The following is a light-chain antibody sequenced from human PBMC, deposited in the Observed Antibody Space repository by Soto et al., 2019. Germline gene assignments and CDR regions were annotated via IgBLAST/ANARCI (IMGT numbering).Light chain of an antibody. CDR2: GAT. CDR1: QSVRSN. CDR3: QQYNDWWT. Sequence: EKVMTQSPVTLSVSPGERATLSFRASQSVRSNLAWYQQKPGQAPRLLIYGATTRATGIPARFSGSGSGTEFTLTISSLQSEDFAVYYCQQYNDWWTFGQGTKVDIK. J-gene: IGKJ1*01. V-gene: IGKV3-15*01.